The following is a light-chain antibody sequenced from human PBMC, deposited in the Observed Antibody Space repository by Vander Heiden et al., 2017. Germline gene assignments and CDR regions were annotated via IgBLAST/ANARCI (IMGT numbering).Light chain of an antibody. CDR2: DVS. V-gene: IGLV2-14*03. J-gene: IGLJ3*02. CDR1: SSDVGGYNY. Sequence: QSALPQPASVSGSPGQSITILCTRTSSDVGGYNYVSWYQQRPGKAPELMIYDVSTRPSGVSNRFSGSKSGNTASLTISGLQAEDEADYYCSAYTSSHTLVFGGGTKLTVL. CDR3: SAYTSSHTLV.